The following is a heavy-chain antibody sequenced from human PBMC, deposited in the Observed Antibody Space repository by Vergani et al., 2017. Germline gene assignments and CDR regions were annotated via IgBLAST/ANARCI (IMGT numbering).Heavy chain of an antibody. D-gene: IGHD3-3*01. CDR2: IYYSGST. J-gene: IGHJ5*02. V-gene: IGHV4-31*03. CDR1: GGSISSGGYY. Sequence: QVQLQESGPGLVKPSQTLSLTCTVSGGSISSGGYYWSWIRQHPGKGLEWIGYIYYSGSTYYNPSLKSRVTISVDTSKNQFSLKLSSVTAADTAVYYCARAPPRRGTIFGVIDPWAQGTLFTVSS. CDR3: ARAPPRRGTIFGVIDP.